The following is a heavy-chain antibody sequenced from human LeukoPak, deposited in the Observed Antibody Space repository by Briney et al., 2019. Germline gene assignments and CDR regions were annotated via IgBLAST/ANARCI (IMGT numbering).Heavy chain of an antibody. CDR2: IIPIFGTA. CDR1: GGTFSSYA. J-gene: IGHJ4*02. V-gene: IGHV1-69*13. Sequence: GASVKVSCKASGGTFSSYAISWVRQAPGQGLEWMGGIIPIFGTANYAQKFQGRVTITADESTSTAYMELSSLRSEDTAVYYCARDRDCSSTSCYPTYFDYWGQGTLVTVSS. CDR3: ARDRDCSSTSCYPTYFDY. D-gene: IGHD2-2*01.